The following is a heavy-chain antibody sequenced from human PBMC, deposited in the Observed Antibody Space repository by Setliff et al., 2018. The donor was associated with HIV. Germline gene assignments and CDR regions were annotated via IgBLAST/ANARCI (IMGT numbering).Heavy chain of an antibody. J-gene: IGHJ4*02. V-gene: IGHV3-64*04. CDR2: ISSNGGST. Sequence: GGSLRLSCSASGFTFSSYAMHWVRQAPGKGLEYVSAISSNGGSTYYADSVKGRFTISRDNAKNSLYLQMNSLRVEDTAVYYCATDCAVVGGTGSLDSWGQGTLVTVSS. CDR3: ATDCAVVGGTGSLDS. D-gene: IGHD1-26*01. CDR1: GFTFSSYA.